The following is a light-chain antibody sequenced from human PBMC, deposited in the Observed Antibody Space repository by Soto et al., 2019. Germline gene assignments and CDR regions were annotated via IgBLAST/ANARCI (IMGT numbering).Light chain of an antibody. Sequence: EIVLTQSPGTVSLSPGEGATLSCRASQSVSSSYLAWYQQKPGQAPRLLIFGASSRATGIPDRFSGSGSGTDFTLTISRLEPEDFAVYYCQQYGRSPQTCGQGTKVEIK. CDR1: QSVSSSY. J-gene: IGKJ1*01. V-gene: IGKV3-20*01. CDR3: QQYGRSPQT. CDR2: GAS.